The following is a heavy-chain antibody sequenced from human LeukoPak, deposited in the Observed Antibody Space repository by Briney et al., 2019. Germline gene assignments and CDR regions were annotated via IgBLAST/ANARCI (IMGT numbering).Heavy chain of an antibody. D-gene: IGHD2-15*01. CDR1: GVSITTSTHY. V-gene: IGHV4-39*01. Sequence: SETLSLTCTVSGVSITTSTHYWAWIRQPPGKGLEWIASMFYRGSTYYNASLRSRVTLSVATSMNQFSLKLSSVTASDTATFYCVRQGGWGGAASLIEFWGQGILVTVSS. CDR2: MFYRGST. J-gene: IGHJ4*02. CDR3: VRQGGWGGAASLIEF.